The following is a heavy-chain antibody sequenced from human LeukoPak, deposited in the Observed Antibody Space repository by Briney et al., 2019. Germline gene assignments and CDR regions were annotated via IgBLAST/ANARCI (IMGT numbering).Heavy chain of an antibody. D-gene: IGHD3-22*01. J-gene: IGHJ5*02. CDR2: IYYSGST. CDR1: GGSISSSSYY. Sequence: SETLSLTCTVAGGSISSSSYYWGWIRQPPGQGLEWIGSIYYSGSTYYNPSLKSRVTISVDTSKNQSSLKLSSVTAADTAVYYCARRYYGSSGYNWFDPWGQGTLVTVSS. CDR3: ARRYYGSSGYNWFDP. V-gene: IGHV4-39*01.